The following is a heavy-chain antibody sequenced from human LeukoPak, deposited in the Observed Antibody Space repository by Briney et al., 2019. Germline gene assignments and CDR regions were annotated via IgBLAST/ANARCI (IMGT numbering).Heavy chain of an antibody. V-gene: IGHV4-34*01. CDR3: ARLKGYSSGWYPSYYFDY. Sequence: SETLSLTCAVYGGSFSGYYWSWIRQPPGKGLEWIGEINHSGTTNYNPSLKSRVTISVDTSKNQFSLKLSSVTAADTAVYYCARLKGYSSGWYPSYYFDYWGQGTLVTVSS. CDR2: INHSGTT. D-gene: IGHD6-19*01. J-gene: IGHJ4*02. CDR1: GGSFSGYY.